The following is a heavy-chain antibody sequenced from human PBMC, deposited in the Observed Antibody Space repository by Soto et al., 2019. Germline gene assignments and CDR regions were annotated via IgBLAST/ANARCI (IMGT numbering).Heavy chain of an antibody. V-gene: IGHV3-23*01. CDR3: AKMDWPLGELLYIHDYYYCGRAV. Sequence: GSLRLSCAASGFTFSSYAMSWVRQAPGKGLEWVSAISGSGGSTYYADSVKGRFTISRDNSKNTLYLQMNSLRAEDTAVYYCAKMDWPLGELLYIHDYYYCGRAVGGKGTGVTVP. CDR2: ISGSGGST. J-gene: IGHJ6*04. CDR1: GFTFSSYA. D-gene: IGHD3-10*01.